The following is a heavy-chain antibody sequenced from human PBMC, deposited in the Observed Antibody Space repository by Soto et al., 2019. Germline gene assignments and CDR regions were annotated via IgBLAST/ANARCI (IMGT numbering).Heavy chain of an antibody. CDR2: IYYSGST. CDR1: GGSISSSSYY. CDR3: ARPIGEGYFDY. D-gene: IGHD3-10*01. Sequence: SETLSLTCTVSGGSISSSSYYWGWIRQPPGKGLEWIGSIYYSGSTYYNPSLKSRVTISVDTSKNQISLKLSSVTAADTAVYYCARPIGEGYFDYWGQGTLVTVSS. V-gene: IGHV4-39*01. J-gene: IGHJ4*02.